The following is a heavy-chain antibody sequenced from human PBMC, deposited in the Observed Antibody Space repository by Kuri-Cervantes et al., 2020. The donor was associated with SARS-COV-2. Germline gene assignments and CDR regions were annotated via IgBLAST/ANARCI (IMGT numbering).Heavy chain of an antibody. CDR3: AREGVVGATTYYYYGMDV. J-gene: IGHJ6*02. CDR2: IWYDGSNK. CDR1: GFTFSSYG. D-gene: IGHD1-26*01. Sequence: GGSLRLSCAASGFTFSSYGMHWVRQAPGKGLEWVAVIWYDGSNKYYADSVKGRFTISRDNSKNMLYLQMNSLRAEDTAVYYCAREGVVGATTYYYYGMDVWGQGTTVTVSS. V-gene: IGHV3-33*01.